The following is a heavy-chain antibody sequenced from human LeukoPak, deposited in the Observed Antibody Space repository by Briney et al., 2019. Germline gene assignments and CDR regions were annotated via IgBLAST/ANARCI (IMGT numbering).Heavy chain of an antibody. J-gene: IGHJ4*02. CDR1: GGSISSYY. V-gene: IGHV4-59*01. Sequence: SETLSLTCTVSGGSISSYYWSWIRQPPGKGLEWIGYIYYSGSTNYNPSLKSRVTISVDTSKNQFSLKLSSVTAADTAVYYCARDDYGGSIGYWGQGTLVTVSS. CDR2: IYYSGST. D-gene: IGHD4-23*01. CDR3: ARDDYGGSIGY.